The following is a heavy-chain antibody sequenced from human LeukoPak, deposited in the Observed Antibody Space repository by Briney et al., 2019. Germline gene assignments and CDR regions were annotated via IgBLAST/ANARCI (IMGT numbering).Heavy chain of an antibody. J-gene: IGHJ4*02. V-gene: IGHV3-7*01. D-gene: IGHD3-22*01. Sequence: GGSLRLSCAASGFTFSSYWMSWVRQAPGKGLEWVANIKQDGSEKYYVDSVKGRFTISRDNSKNTLYLQMNSLRAEDTAVYYCARTPDSSGYYYFDYWGQGTLVTVSS. CDR3: ARTPDSSGYYYFDY. CDR1: GFTFSSYW. CDR2: IKQDGSEK.